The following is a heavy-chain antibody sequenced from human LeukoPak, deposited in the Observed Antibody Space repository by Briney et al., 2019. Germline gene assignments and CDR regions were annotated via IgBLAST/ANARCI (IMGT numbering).Heavy chain of an antibody. V-gene: IGHV1-2*02. CDR2: INPHSGGT. Sequence: GASVKVSCKASGYTFTGYYIHWVRQAPGQGLEWMGWINPHSGGTNYAQKFQGGVTMTRDTSITTAYMELSSLRSEDTAVYYCARARLGRSYCSGGSCYNYYYMDVWGKGTTVTISS. CDR3: ARARLGRSYCSGGSCYNYYYMDV. CDR1: GYTFTGYY. J-gene: IGHJ6*03. D-gene: IGHD2-15*01.